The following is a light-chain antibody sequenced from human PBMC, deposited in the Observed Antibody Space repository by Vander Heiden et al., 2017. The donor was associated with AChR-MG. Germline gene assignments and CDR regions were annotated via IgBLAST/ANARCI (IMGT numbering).Light chain of an antibody. V-gene: IGKV3-20*01. Sequence: EIVLTQSPGTLSLSPGERATLSCRASQSVSSSYLAWYQQKPGQAPRLLIYGASSRATGIPDRFSGSGSGTDFTLTISRLEPEDVAVYYCQQDSSSHRFGQGTKVEIK. CDR3: QQDSSSHR. J-gene: IGKJ1*01. CDR2: GAS. CDR1: QSVSSSY.